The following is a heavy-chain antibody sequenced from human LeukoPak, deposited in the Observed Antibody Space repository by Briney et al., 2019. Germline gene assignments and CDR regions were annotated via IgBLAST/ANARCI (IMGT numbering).Heavy chain of an antibody. Sequence: GGSLRLSCAASGFTVSSNYMSWVRQAPGKGLEWVSVIYSGGSTYYADSVKGGFTISRDNSKNTLYLQMNSLRAEDTAVYYCARVAGGSSWSLSNYYYYGMDVWGQGTTVTVSS. D-gene: IGHD6-13*01. V-gene: IGHV3-66*01. J-gene: IGHJ6*02. CDR2: IYSGGST. CDR1: GFTVSSNY. CDR3: ARVAGGSSWSLSNYYYYGMDV.